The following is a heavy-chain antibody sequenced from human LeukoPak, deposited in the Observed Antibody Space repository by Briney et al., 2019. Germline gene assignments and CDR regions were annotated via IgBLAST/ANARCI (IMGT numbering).Heavy chain of an antibody. V-gene: IGHV3-48*03. CDR2: ISSSGSAI. Sequence: PGGSLRLSCAASGFTFSSYEMNWVRQAPGKGLEWVSYISSSGSAIYYADSVKGRFTISRDNAKNSLYLQMNSLRAEDTAVYYCADGTMVRGFRYFDYWGQGTLVTVSS. CDR1: GFTFSSYE. CDR3: ADGTMVRGFRYFDY. J-gene: IGHJ4*02. D-gene: IGHD3-10*01.